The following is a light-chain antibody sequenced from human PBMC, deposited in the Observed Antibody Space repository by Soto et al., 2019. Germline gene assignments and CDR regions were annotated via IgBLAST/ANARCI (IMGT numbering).Light chain of an antibody. CDR1: SSDVGAYNY. Sequence: QSVLTQPASVSGTPGQSITISCTGTSSDVGAYNYVSWYQQYPGKAPKLIIYDVSNRPSGVSCRFSGSKSDNTASLTISELQAEDEADYYCNSYAGTSYVFGTGTKVTVL. J-gene: IGLJ1*01. V-gene: IGLV2-14*03. CDR3: NSYAGTSYV. CDR2: DVS.